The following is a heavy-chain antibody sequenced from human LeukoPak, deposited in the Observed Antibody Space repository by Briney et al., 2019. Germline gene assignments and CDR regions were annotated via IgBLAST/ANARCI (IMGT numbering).Heavy chain of an antibody. Sequence: APVNVSCKASGYTFTSYGISWGRQAPGQGREGRGWISASMVNTNYAQKLQGRVTMTTATSPSTAYMELRILRSDDTAVYYWARDLAWEQQLGHYYYYYMDVWGKGTTVSVS. CDR2: ISASMVNT. V-gene: IGHV1-18*01. CDR1: GYTFTSYG. J-gene: IGHJ6*03. D-gene: IGHD6-13*01. CDR3: ARDLAWEQQLGHYYYYYMDV.